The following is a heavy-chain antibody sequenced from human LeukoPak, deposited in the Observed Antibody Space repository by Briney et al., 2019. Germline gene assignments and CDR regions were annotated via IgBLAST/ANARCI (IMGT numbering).Heavy chain of an antibody. CDR1: GDSVSSNNAA. CDR3: ARSADWDFDY. J-gene: IGHJ4*02. V-gene: IGHV6-1*01. Sequence: SQTLSLTCGISGDSVSSNNAAWNWIRQSPARGLEWLGRTYNRSTWYNDYAVSMKGRITINPDTSKTQFSLPLNSVTPEDTAVYYCARSADWDFDYWGQGTLVTVSS. D-gene: IGHD3/OR15-3a*01. CDR2: TYNRSTWYN.